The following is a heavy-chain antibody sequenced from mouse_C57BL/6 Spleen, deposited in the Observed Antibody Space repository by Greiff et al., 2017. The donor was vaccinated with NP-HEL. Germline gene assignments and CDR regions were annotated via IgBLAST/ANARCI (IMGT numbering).Heavy chain of an antibody. D-gene: IGHD2-5*01. CDR3: TTWDSNSFAY. Sequence: VQLKESGAELVRPGASVKLSCTASGFNIKDDYMHWVKQRPEQGLEWIGWIDPENGDTEYASKFQGKATITADTSSNTAYLQLSSLTSEDTAVYYCTTWDSNSFAYWGQGTLVTVSA. CDR2: IDPENGDT. V-gene: IGHV14-4*01. CDR1: GFNIKDDY. J-gene: IGHJ3*01.